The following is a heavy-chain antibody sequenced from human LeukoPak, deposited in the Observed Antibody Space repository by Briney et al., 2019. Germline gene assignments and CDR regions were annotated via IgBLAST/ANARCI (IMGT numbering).Heavy chain of an antibody. J-gene: IGHJ4*02. CDR1: GYTFTGYY. CDR2: INPNSGGT. V-gene: IGHV1-2*04. CDR3: ARRGSGNYYYGSGSYYYFDY. Sequence: GASVKVSCKASGYTFTGYYMHWVRQAPGQGLEWMGWINPNSGGTNYAQKFQGWVTMTRDTSISTAYMELSRLRSDDTAVYYCARRGSGNYYYGSGSYYYFDYWGQGTLVTVSS. D-gene: IGHD3-10*01.